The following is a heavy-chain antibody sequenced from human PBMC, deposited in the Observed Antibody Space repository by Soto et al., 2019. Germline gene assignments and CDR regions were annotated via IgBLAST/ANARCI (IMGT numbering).Heavy chain of an antibody. D-gene: IGHD5-18*01. J-gene: IGHJ4*02. V-gene: IGHV3-30-3*01. CDR1: GFTVSSYA. Sequence: QVQLVESGGGVVQPWRSLRLSCAASGFTVSSYAMHWVRQAPGKGLEWVAVISYDGSNKYYADSVTGRFTISRDNSKNTLDLQMNSLRAEDTAVYYCARGTLWIQLWGAGYFDYCGQGTLVTVSA. CDR2: ISYDGSNK. CDR3: ARGTLWIQLWGAGYFDY.